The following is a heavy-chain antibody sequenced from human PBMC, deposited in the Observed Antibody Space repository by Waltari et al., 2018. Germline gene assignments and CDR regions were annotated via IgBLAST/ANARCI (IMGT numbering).Heavy chain of an antibody. Sequence: EVQLVESGGGLMQTGGSLRLSCVASGFTFTGYAMSLDRQAPGMWLECVSSISGNGRTTYYADSVKGRFTISRDNSKNTLYLQMNSLRGEDTAVYYCAKFGYVYYYSDYWGQGTLVTVSS. CDR3: AKFGYVYYYSDY. CDR2: ISGNGRTT. J-gene: IGHJ4*02. V-gene: IGHV3-23*04. D-gene: IGHD5-18*01. CDR1: GFTFTGYA.